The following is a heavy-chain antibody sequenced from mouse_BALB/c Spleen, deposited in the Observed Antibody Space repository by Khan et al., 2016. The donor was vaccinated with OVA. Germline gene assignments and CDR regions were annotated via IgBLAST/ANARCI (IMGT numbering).Heavy chain of an antibody. Sequence: EVELVESGGGLVKPGGSLKLSCAASGFTFSDYYMYWVRQIPEKRLEWVETISDGGSYTYYPDSVKGRFTNYRDDAKNNLYLQMNSLTSEDTAMYYCARVFYGNPFAYWGQGTLVTVSA. J-gene: IGHJ3*01. CDR3: ARVFYGNPFAY. V-gene: IGHV5-4*02. CDR1: GFTFSDYY. D-gene: IGHD2-1*01. CDR2: ISDGGSYT.